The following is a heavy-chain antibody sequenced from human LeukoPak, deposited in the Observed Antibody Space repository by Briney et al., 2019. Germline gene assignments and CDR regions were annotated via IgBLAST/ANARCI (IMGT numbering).Heavy chain of an antibody. V-gene: IGHV4-30-4*08. CDR3: ARVGGSYYDFDY. D-gene: IGHD1-26*01. Sequence: PSQTQSLTCTVSGGSISSGDYYWSWIRQPPGKGLEWIGYIYYSGSTYYNPSLKSRVTISVDTSKNQFSLKLSSVTAADTAVYYCARVGGSYYDFDYWGQGTLVTVSS. CDR2: IYYSGST. J-gene: IGHJ4*02. CDR1: GGSISSGDYY.